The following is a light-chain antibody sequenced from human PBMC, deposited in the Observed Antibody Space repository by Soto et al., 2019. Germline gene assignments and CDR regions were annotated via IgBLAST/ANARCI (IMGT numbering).Light chain of an antibody. V-gene: IGKV4-1*01. CDR3: QQYYSTPRT. CDR1: QSVLYTSNNQNY. CDR2: WAS. J-gene: IGKJ1*01. Sequence: DIVMTQSPESLPVSLGERATINCKSSQSVLYTSNNQNYLAWYQQKPGQPPKLLIYWASTRESGVPDRFSGSGSGTDFTLTISSLQAEDVAVYYCQQYYSTPRTFGQGTKVDIK.